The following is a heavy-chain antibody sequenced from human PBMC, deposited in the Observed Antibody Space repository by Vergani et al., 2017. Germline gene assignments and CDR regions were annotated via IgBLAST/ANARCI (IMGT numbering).Heavy chain of an antibody. CDR3: ARGPDGYCSSTSCYKNYYYMDV. CDR2: LYYSGST. D-gene: IGHD2-2*02. J-gene: IGHJ6*03. V-gene: IGHV4-31*03. CDR1: GGSISSGGYY. Sequence: QVQLQESGPGLVKPSQTLSLTCTVSGGSISSGGYYWSWIRQHPGKGLEWIGYLYYSGSTYYNPSLKSRVTISVDTSKNQFSLKLSSVTAADTAVYYCARGPDGYCSSTSCYKNYYYMDVWGKGP.